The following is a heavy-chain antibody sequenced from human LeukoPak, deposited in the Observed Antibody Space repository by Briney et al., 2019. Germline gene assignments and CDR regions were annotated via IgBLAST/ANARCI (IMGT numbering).Heavy chain of an antibody. CDR2: IKQDGSEK. J-gene: IGHJ6*03. CDR3: ARGPAYTGVRFSYYYMDV. D-gene: IGHD3-16*01. CDR1: GFTFSSYW. V-gene: IGHV3-7*01. Sequence: GGPLRLSCAASGFTFSSYWMSWVRQAPGKGLEWVANIKQDGSEKYYVDSVKGRFTISRDNAKNSLYLQMNSLRAEDTAVYYCARGPAYTGVRFSYYYMDVWGKGTTVTVSS.